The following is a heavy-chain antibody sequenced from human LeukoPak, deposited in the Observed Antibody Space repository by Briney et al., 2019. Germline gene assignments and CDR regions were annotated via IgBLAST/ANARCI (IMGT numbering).Heavy chain of an antibody. CDR1: GFTFSSYA. V-gene: IGHV3-23*01. D-gene: IGHD2-21*02. Sequence: GGSLRLSCAASGFTFSSYAMSWVHQAPGKELEWVSAISGSGGSTYYADSVKGRFTISRDNSKNTLYLQMNSLRAEDTAVYYCAKGSAYCGGDCYSGLGKINHRLDYWGQGTLVTVSP. J-gene: IGHJ4*02. CDR2: ISGSGGST. CDR3: AKGSAYCGGDCYSGLGKINHRLDY.